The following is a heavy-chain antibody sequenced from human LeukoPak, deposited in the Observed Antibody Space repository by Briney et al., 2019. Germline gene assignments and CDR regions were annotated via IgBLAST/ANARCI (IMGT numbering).Heavy chain of an antibody. CDR3: AKSGLYYGSGKLGGVFDY. Sequence: PGGSLRLSCAASGFTFDDYAMHWVRQAPGKGLEWVSGISWNSGSIGYADSVKGRFTISRDNAKNSLYLQMNSLSAEDMALYYCAKSGLYYGSGKLGGVFDYWGQGTLVTVSS. CDR1: GFTFDDYA. V-gene: IGHV3-9*03. CDR2: ISWNSGSI. J-gene: IGHJ4*02. D-gene: IGHD3-10*01.